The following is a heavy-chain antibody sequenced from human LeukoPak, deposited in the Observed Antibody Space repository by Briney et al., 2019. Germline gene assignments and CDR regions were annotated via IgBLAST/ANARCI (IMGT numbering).Heavy chain of an antibody. CDR2: ISGSGGST. J-gene: IGHJ4*02. CDR3: AKAVVWGSYRYHGY. V-gene: IGHV3-23*01. D-gene: IGHD3-16*02. CDR1: GFTFSSYA. Sequence: PGGSLRLSCAASGFTFSSYAMSWVRQAPGKGLEWVSAISGSGGSTYYADSVKGRFTISRDNSKNTLYLQMNSLRAEDTAVYYCAKAVVWGSYRYHGYWGQGTLVTVSS.